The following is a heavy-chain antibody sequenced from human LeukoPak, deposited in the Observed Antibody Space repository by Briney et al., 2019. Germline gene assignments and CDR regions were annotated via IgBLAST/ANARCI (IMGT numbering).Heavy chain of an antibody. V-gene: IGHV4-39*01. Sequence: PSETLSLTCTVSGGSISSSSYYWGWIRQPPGKGLEWIGSLYYSAHTYYNPSLKSRVTISIDTTNNQFYLRLPSVTAADTAVYYCASQYCSSSSCYAGVHDYWGQGTLVSVSS. D-gene: IGHD2-2*01. CDR3: ASQYCSSSSCYAGVHDY. CDR1: GGSISSSSYY. J-gene: IGHJ4*02. CDR2: LYYSAHT.